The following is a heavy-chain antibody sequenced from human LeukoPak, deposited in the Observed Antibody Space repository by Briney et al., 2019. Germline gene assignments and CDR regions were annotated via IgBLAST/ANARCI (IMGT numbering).Heavy chain of an antibody. CDR2: IKTDASEK. V-gene: IGHV3-7*01. J-gene: IGHJ4*01. Sequence: GGSLRLSCETSGFIFSNCWMTWVRQAPGKGLEWVANIKTDASEKYYADSVKGRFTISRDNAKMSLYLQMNSLRAEDTAVYYCARDPSYANWGHGTLVTVSS. CDR3: ARDPSYAN. D-gene: IGHD3-16*01. CDR1: GFIFSNCW.